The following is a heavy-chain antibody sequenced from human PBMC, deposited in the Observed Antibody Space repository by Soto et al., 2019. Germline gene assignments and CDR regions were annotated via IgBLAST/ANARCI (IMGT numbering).Heavy chain of an antibody. CDR3: ARFGTEFDY. V-gene: IGHV3-33*01. D-gene: IGHD1-1*01. CDR2: IWYDGSNK. CDR1: GFTFSSYG. J-gene: IGHJ4*02. Sequence: QVQLVESGGGVVQPGRSLRLSCAASGFTFSSYGMHWVRQAPGKGLEWVAVIWYDGSNKYYADSVKGRFTISRDNSKNTLYLKMNSLRAEDTAVYYCARFGTEFDYWGQGTLVTVSS.